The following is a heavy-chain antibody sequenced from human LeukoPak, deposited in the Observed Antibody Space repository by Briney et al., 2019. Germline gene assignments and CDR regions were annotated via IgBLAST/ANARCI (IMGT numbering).Heavy chain of an antibody. V-gene: IGHV3-48*03. CDR1: GFTFSSYE. D-gene: IGHD3-9*01. CDR2: ISSSGSTI. Sequence: GGSLRLSCAASGFTFSSYEMNWVRQAPGKGLEWVSYISSSGSTIYYADPVKGRFTISRDNAKNSLYLQMNSLRAEDTAVYYCARGLRYFDWLPDAFDIWGQGTMVTVSS. J-gene: IGHJ3*02. CDR3: ARGLRYFDWLPDAFDI.